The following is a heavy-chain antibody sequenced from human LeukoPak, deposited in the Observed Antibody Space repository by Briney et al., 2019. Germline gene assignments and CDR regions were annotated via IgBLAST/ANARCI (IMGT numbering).Heavy chain of an antibody. V-gene: IGHV1-2*02. J-gene: IGHJ5*02. Sequence: ASVKVSGKASGYTFTGYYMHWVRQAPGQGLEWMGWINPNSGGTNYAQKFQGRVTMTRDTSISTAYMELSRLRSDDTAVYYCAREYYDYVWGSYKRFDPWGQGTLVTVSS. CDR2: INPNSGGT. CDR3: AREYYDYVWGSYKRFDP. D-gene: IGHD3-16*01. CDR1: GYTFTGYY.